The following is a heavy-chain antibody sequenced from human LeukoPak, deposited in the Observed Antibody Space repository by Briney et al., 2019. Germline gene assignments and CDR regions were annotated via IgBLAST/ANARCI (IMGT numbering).Heavy chain of an antibody. Sequence: SETLSLTCTVSGYSISSGYYWGWIRQPPGKGLEWIGNFYHSGSTYYNPSLKTRVTISADTSKNQFSLKLISVTVADTAIYYCARGQGATVPQVGKNWFDPWGQGTRVTVSS. J-gene: IGHJ5*02. D-gene: IGHD1-26*01. CDR2: FYHSGST. CDR3: ARGQGATVPQVGKNWFDP. CDR1: GYSISSGYY. V-gene: IGHV4-38-2*02.